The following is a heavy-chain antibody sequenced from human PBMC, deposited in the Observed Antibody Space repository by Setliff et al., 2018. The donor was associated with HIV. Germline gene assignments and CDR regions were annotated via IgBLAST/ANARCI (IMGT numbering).Heavy chain of an antibody. J-gene: IGHJ4*02. CDR2: INPGSGDT. D-gene: IGHD2-15*01. CDR1: GYTFAAYY. V-gene: IGHV1-2*02. CDR3: ARDSSASRAPPLH. Sequence: ASVKVSCKASGYTFAAYYIHWLRQAPGQGLEWMGWINPGSGDTNYAQKFQGRVTMTADTSTSTVYMELRHLRSDDTAVYYCARDSSASRAPPLHWGQGTLVTVSS.